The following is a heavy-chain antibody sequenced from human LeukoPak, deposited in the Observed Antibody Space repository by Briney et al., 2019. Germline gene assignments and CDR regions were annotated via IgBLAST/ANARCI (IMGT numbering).Heavy chain of an antibody. D-gene: IGHD2-15*01. CDR3: ARSNIYCSGGSCYSEAFDI. Sequence: GASVKVSCKASGGTFSSYAISWVRQAPGQGLEWMGGIIPIFGTANYAQKFQGRVTITTDESTSTAYMELSSLRSEDTAVYYCARSNIYCSGGSCYSEAFDIWGQGTMVTVSS. V-gene: IGHV1-69*05. CDR2: IIPIFGTA. CDR1: GGTFSSYA. J-gene: IGHJ3*02.